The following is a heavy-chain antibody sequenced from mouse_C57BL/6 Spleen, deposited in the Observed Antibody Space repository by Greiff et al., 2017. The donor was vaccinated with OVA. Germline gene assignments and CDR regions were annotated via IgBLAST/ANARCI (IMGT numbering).Heavy chain of an antibody. CDR2: ISDGGSYT. CDR1: GFTFSSYA. J-gene: IGHJ2*01. CDR3: ARDGGGSSPFDY. Sequence: EVKLVESGGGLVKPGGSLKLSCAASGFTFSSYAMSWVRQTPEKRLEWVATISDGGSYTYYPDNVKGRFTISRDNAKNNQYLQMSHLKSEDTAMYYCARDGGGSSPFDYWGQGTTLTVSS. D-gene: IGHD1-1*01. V-gene: IGHV5-4*01.